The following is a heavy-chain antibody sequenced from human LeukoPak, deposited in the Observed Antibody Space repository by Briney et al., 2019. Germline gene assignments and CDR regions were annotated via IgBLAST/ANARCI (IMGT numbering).Heavy chain of an antibody. CDR2: IYTSGTT. J-gene: IGHJ4*02. CDR1: GGSISSYY. V-gene: IGHV4-4*09. Sequence: SETLSLTCTVSGGSISSYYWSWIRQPPGKGLECIGYIYTSGTTNYNPSLESRVTISVDTFKNQFSLKLSSVTAADTAVYYCARGRADAVPFDYWGQGTLVTVSS. D-gene: IGHD2-2*01. CDR3: ARGRADAVPFDY.